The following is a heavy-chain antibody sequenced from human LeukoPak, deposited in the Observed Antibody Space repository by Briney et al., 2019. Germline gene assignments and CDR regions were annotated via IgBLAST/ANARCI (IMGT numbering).Heavy chain of an antibody. CDR3: ARDQPPSRPLDY. CDR1: GGTFSSYA. CDR2: IIPIFGTA. Sequence: ASVKVSCKASGGTFSSYAISWVRQAPGQGLEWMGGIIPIFGTANYAQKFQGRVTITTDESTSTAYMELSSLRSEDTAVYYCARDQPPSRPLDYWGQGTLVTVSS. J-gene: IGHJ4*02. V-gene: IGHV1-69*05.